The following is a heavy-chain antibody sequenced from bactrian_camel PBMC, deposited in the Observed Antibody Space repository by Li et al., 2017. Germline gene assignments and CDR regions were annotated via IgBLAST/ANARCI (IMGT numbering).Heavy chain of an antibody. D-gene: IGHD1*01. Sequence: HVQLVESGGGSVQAGGSLRLSCSASIYADNSFCMGWFRQAVGKEREGVATIDSASSTTYADSVKGRFIISQDNAKNRLYLQMGSLEPDDTAMYYCGRRATFRLGWNHSNQYDYWGQGTQVTV. CDR1: IYADNSFC. V-gene: IGHV3S55*01. CDR2: IDSASST. CDR3: GRRATFRLGWNHSNQYDY. J-gene: IGHJ4*01.